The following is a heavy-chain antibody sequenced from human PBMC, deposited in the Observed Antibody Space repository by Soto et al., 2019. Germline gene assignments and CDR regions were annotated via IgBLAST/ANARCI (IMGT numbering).Heavy chain of an antibody. Sequence: GGSLRLSCAASGFTFSGYAMSWVRQAPGRGLERVSAISGSGGSTYYADSVKGRFTISRDNSKNTLYLQMNSLRAEDTAVYYCAKEGPMIAVASGSFDYWGQGTLVTVSS. CDR2: ISGSGGST. CDR1: GFTFSGYA. D-gene: IGHD3-22*01. J-gene: IGHJ4*02. CDR3: AKEGPMIAVASGSFDY. V-gene: IGHV3-23*01.